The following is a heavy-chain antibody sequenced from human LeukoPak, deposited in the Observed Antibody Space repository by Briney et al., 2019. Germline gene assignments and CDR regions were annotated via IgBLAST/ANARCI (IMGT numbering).Heavy chain of an antibody. V-gene: IGHV4-31*03. CDR3: ARHETYYYDSSGYSRDLDY. Sequence: SETLSLTCTVSGGSISSGGYYWSWIRQHPGKGLEWIGYIYYSGSTYYNPSLKSRVTISVDTSKNQFSLKLSSVTAADTAVYYCARHETYYYDSSGYSRDLDYWGQGTLVTVSS. CDR1: GGSISSGGYY. D-gene: IGHD3-22*01. J-gene: IGHJ4*02. CDR2: IYYSGST.